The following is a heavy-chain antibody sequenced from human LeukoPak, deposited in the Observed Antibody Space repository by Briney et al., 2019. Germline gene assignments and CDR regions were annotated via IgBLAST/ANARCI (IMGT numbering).Heavy chain of an antibody. D-gene: IGHD3-22*01. CDR1: GFTFSRYG. Sequence: PGGTLRLSCAASGFTFSRYGMSWVRQAPGKGLEWVSAISGSGGSTYYADSVKGRFTISRDNSKNTLYLQVNSLRAEDTAVYYCARGRTKYHYDSSGYSGNWYFDLWGRGTLVTVSS. J-gene: IGHJ2*01. CDR3: ARGRTKYHYDSSGYSGNWYFDL. CDR2: ISGSGGST. V-gene: IGHV3-23*01.